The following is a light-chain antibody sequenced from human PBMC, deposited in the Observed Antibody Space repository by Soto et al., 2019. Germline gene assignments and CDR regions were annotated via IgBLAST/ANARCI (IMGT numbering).Light chain of an antibody. CDR3: QQRSNWPLYT. V-gene: IGKV3-11*01. CDR2: DAS. Sequence: ALTQSPATLSLSPGESATLSCRASQSVSTYLAWYQQKPGQPPRLLIYDASKRAPGIPSRFSGSGSGTDFTLTITILEPEDFAVYYCQQRSNWPLYTFGQGTKVEIK. J-gene: IGKJ2*01. CDR1: QSVSTY.